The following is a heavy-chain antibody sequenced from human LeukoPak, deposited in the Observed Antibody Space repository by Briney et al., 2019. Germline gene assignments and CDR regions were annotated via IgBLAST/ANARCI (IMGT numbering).Heavy chain of an antibody. CDR3: ARCRWLQPFDY. Sequence: ASVKVSCKASGYTFTGYYMHWVRQAPGQGLEWMGWINPNRGGTNYAQKFQGRVTMTRDTSISTAYMELSRLRSDDTAVYYCARCRWLQPFDYWGQGTLVTVSS. V-gene: IGHV1-2*02. D-gene: IGHD5-24*01. CDR1: GYTFTGYY. J-gene: IGHJ4*02. CDR2: INPNRGGT.